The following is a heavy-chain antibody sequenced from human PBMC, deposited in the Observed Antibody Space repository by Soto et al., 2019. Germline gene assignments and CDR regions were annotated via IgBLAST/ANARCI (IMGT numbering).Heavy chain of an antibody. V-gene: IGHV4-59*12. CDR3: ARELDFYDSESYDESRDWFGS. CDR1: GGYISDYY. Sequence: SETLSLTCTVSGGYISDYYWTWIRQPPGKGLEWIGHIYSSGTTNYNPSLKSRVTISVDTSKNQFSLKLGSATAADTAVYYCARELDFYDSESYDESRDWFGSRCQRTLVTGSS. D-gene: IGHD3-10*01. J-gene: IGHJ5*01. CDR2: IYSSGTT.